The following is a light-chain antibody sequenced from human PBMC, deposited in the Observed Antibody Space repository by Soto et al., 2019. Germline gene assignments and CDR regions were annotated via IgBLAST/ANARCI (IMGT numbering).Light chain of an antibody. CDR2: DAS. CDR1: QGISSA. V-gene: IGKV1D-13*01. CDR3: QQYDHPPYT. Sequence: AIQLTQSPSSLSASVGDRVTITCRASQGISSALAWYQQKPGKAPKLLIYDASSLESGVPSRFSGSGSGTDFSLTVDSLQPEDTATYYCQQYDHPPYTFGQGTKLEIK. J-gene: IGKJ2*01.